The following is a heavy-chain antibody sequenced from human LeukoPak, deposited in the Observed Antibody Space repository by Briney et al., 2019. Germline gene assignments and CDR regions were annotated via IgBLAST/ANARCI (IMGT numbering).Heavy chain of an antibody. CDR1: GGSISSGDYY. CDR2: IYYSGST. J-gene: IGHJ5*02. Sequence: SETLSLTCTVSGGSISSGDYYCSWIRQPPGKGLEWIGYIYYSGSTYYNPSLKSRVTISVDTSKNQFSLKLSSVTAADTAVYYCAREVGYPPNWFDPWGQGTLVTVSS. D-gene: IGHD5-12*01. V-gene: IGHV4-30-4*01. CDR3: AREVGYPPNWFDP.